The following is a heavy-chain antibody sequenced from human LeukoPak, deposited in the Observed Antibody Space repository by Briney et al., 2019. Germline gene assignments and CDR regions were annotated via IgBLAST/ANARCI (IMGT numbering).Heavy chain of an antibody. V-gene: IGHV4-59*08. CDR3: ARHISGNYGGYFDY. J-gene: IGHJ4*01. CDR1: GGSIGSYY. CDR2: IYYTGST. Sequence: SETLSLTCTVSGGSIGSYYWSWIRQSPGKGLDWIGYIYYTGSTDYNPSLKSRVTISVDTSKNQFSLKLTSVTAPDTAVYYCARHISGNYGGYFDYWGHGTLVAVSS. D-gene: IGHD1-26*01.